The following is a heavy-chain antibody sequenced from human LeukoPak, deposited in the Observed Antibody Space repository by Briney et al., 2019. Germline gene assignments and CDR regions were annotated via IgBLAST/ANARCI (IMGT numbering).Heavy chain of an antibody. D-gene: IGHD3-10*01. Sequence: GGSLRLSCAASGFTFSSYSMNWVRQAPGKGLEWVSSISSSSSYIYYADSVKGRFTISRDDAKNSLYLQMNSLRAEDTAVYYCARDRDYYGSGSSVDYWGQGTLVTVSS. CDR1: GFTFSSYS. CDR3: ARDRDYYGSGSSVDY. CDR2: ISSSSSYI. V-gene: IGHV3-21*01. J-gene: IGHJ4*02.